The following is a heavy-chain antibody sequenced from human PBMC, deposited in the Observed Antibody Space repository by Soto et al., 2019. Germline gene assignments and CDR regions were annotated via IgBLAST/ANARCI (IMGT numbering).Heavy chain of an antibody. J-gene: IGHJ6*03. Sequence: QVQLQQWGAGLLKPSETLSLTCAVYGGSFSGYYWSWIRQPPGKGLEWIGEINHSGSTNYNPSLKSRVTISVDTSKNQFSLKLSSVTAADTAVYYCVSLAQIYYMDVWGKGTTVTVSS. V-gene: IGHV4-34*01. CDR2: INHSGST. CDR3: VSLAQIYYMDV. CDR1: GGSFSGYY.